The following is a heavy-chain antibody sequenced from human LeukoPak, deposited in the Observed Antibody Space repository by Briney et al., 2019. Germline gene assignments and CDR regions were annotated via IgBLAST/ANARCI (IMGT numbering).Heavy chain of an antibody. CDR1: GYTFTSYD. J-gene: IGHJ5*02. CDR2: MNPNSGNT. D-gene: IGHD3-22*01. CDR3: ARTRSGYYPMDP. V-gene: IGHV1-8*03. Sequence: ASVKVSCKASGYTFTSYDINWVRQATGQGLEWMGWMNPNSGNTGYAQKFQGRVTITRNTSTSTAYMELSSLRSEDTAVYYCARTRSGYYPMDPWGQGTMVTVSS.